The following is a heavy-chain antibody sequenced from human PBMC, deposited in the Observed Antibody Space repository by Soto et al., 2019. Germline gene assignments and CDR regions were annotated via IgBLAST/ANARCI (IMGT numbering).Heavy chain of an antibody. J-gene: IGHJ6*02. CDR1: GFTFSSYG. CDR2: IWYDGSNK. V-gene: IGHV3-33*01. Sequence: GGSLRLSCAASGFTFSSYGMHWVRQAPGKGLEWVAVIWYDGSNKYYADSVKGRFTISRDNSKNTLYLQMNSLRAEETAVYYCARILQPYYSYYGMDVWGQGTTVTVSS. D-gene: IGHD4-4*01. CDR3: ARILQPYYSYYGMDV.